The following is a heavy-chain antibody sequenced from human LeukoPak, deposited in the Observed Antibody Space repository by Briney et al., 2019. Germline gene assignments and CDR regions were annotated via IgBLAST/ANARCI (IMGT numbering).Heavy chain of an antibody. CDR2: MYYSGST. Sequence: SETLSLTCSVSGGSISSSGYYWGWIRQPPGKGLEWIGSMYYSGSTYYNPSLKSRVTISVDTSKNQFSLKLSSVTAADTAVYYCARFRSLPYYYDSSGYRNLYYYYYMDVWGKGTTVTVSS. D-gene: IGHD3-22*01. CDR1: GGSISSSGYY. J-gene: IGHJ6*03. V-gene: IGHV4-39*07. CDR3: ARFRSLPYYYDSSGYRNLYYYYYMDV.